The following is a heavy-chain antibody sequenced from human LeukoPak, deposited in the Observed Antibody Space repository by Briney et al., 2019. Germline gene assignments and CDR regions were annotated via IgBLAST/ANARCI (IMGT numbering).Heavy chain of an antibody. CDR3: ARGIRITMVRGVIITGEFDP. CDR1: GYTFTGYY. V-gene: IGHV1-2*02. CDR2: INPNSGGT. D-gene: IGHD3-10*01. J-gene: IGHJ5*02. Sequence: GSVKVSCKASGYTFTGYYMHWVRQAPGQGLEWMGWINPNSGGTNCAQKFQGRVTMTRDTSISTAYMELSRLRSDDTAVYYCARGIRITMVRGVIITGEFDPWGQGTLVTVSS.